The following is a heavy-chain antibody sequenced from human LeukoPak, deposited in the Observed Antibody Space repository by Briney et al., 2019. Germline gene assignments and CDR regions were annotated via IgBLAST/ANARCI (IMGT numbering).Heavy chain of an antibody. Sequence: SVKVSCKASGGTFSSYAISWVRQAPGQGLAWMGRIIPILGIANYAQKFQGRVTITADKSTSTAYMELSSLRSEDTAVYYCARAGGGEEYNDWGQGTLVTVSS. CDR1: GGTFSSYA. V-gene: IGHV1-69*04. D-gene: IGHD1-14*01. J-gene: IGHJ4*02. CDR3: ARAGGGEEYND. CDR2: IIPILGIA.